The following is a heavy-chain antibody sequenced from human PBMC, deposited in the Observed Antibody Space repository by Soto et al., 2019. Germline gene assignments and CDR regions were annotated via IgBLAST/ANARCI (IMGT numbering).Heavy chain of an antibody. CDR1: GFTFSSCW. J-gene: IGHJ4*02. CDR2: LNQDGSQK. Sequence: EVQLVESGGGLVQPGGSLRLSCAASGFTFSSCWMSWVRQAPGKGLEWVASLNQDGSQKYYVDSAKGRFTISRDNAKNSLYLQMRTLRAEDTAVYYCAGPYRVLDQWGQGTLVTVSS. CDR3: AGPYRVLDQ. D-gene: IGHD1-1*01. V-gene: IGHV3-7*01.